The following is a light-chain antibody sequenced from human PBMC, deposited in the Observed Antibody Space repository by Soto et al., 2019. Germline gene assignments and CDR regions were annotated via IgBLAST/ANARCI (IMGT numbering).Light chain of an antibody. V-gene: IGLV2-14*01. CDR2: DVS. CDR1: SSDVGGYNY. CDR3: SSCTSSSPHV. J-gene: IGLJ1*01. Sequence: LTQPASVSWSPGQSITISCTGTSSDVGGYNYVSWYQQHPGKAPKLMIYDVSNRPSGVSNRFSGSKSGNTASLTISGLQAEDEADYYCSSCTSSSPHVFGTGTKVTVL.